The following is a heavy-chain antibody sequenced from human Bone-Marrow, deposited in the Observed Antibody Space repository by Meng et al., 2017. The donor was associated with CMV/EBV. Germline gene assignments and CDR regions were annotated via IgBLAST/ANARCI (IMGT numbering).Heavy chain of an antibody. V-gene: IGHV4-30-4*08. D-gene: IGHD2-2*01. CDR2: IYYSGST. Sequence: SETLSLTCTASGGSISSDDYYWSWIRQPPGKGLEWIGYIYYSGSTYYSPSLKRRVTISVDTSKNQFSLKLSSMTAADTAVYYCARLTIPHGMDVWGQGTTVTVSS. J-gene: IGHJ6*02. CDR1: GGSISSDDYY. CDR3: ARLTIPHGMDV.